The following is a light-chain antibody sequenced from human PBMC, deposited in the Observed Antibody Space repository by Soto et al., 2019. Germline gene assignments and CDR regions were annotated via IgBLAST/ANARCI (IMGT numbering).Light chain of an antibody. V-gene: IGLV2-11*01. J-gene: IGLJ1*01. CDR2: DVT. Sequence: QSALTQPRSVSGSPGQSVTISCTGTSSNVGGYNYVSWYQQHPGKVPKLLIYDVTKRPSGVPDRFSGSKSGNTASLTISGLQAEDEADDSSCSYEGTDTSYVFGTGTKVTV. CDR3: CSYEGTDTSYV. CDR1: SSNVGGYNY.